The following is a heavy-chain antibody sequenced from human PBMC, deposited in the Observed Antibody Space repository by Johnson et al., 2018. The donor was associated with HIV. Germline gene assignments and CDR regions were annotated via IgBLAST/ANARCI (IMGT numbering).Heavy chain of an antibody. V-gene: IGHV3-23*03. D-gene: IGHD1-1*01. J-gene: IGHJ3*02. CDR2: IYSGGST. CDR1: GFTFSSYA. Sequence: VQLVESGGGLVQPGRSLRLSCAASGFTFSSYAMSWVRQAPGKGLEWVSVIYSGGSTYYADSVKGRFTISRDNSKNTLYLQMNSLRAEDTAVYYCARGTGTDDAFDIWGQGTMVTVSS. CDR3: ARGTGTDDAFDI.